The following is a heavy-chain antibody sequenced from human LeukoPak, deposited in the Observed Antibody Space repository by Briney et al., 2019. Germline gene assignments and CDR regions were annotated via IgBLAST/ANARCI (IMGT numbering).Heavy chain of an antibody. V-gene: IGHV3-33*08. CDR1: GFTFSSYS. CDR2: IWFDGSNK. Sequence: GGSLRLSCAPSGFTFSSYSMNWVRQAPGKGLEWVAVIWFDGSNKHYADSVKGRFTISRDNSENTLYLQMNSLRAEDTAVYYCARDPSYCSSTSCYVGSPLYYYYPMDVWGQGTTVTVSS. CDR3: ARDPSYCSSTSCYVGSPLYYYYPMDV. D-gene: IGHD2-2*01. J-gene: IGHJ6*02.